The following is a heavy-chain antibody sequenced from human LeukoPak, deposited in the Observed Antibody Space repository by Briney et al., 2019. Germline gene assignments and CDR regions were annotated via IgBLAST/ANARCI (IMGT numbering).Heavy chain of an antibody. CDR1: GYTFTSYD. V-gene: IGHV1-8*01. D-gene: IGHD1-26*01. J-gene: IGHJ4*02. Sequence: ASVKVSCKASGYTFTSYDINWVRQATGQGLEWMGWMNPNSGNTGYAQKLQGRVTMTTDTSTSTAYMELRSLRSDDTAVYYCARVKYSGSYCGDYWGQGTLVTVSS. CDR2: MNPNSGNT. CDR3: ARVKYSGSYCGDY.